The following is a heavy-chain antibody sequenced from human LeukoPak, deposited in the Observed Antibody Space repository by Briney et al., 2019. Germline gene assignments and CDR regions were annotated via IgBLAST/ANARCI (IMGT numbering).Heavy chain of an antibody. CDR1: GGSISGYY. CDR3: PRYTSGGGAFDI. V-gene: IGHV4-59*01. Sequence: SETLSLTCSVSGGSISGYYWGWIRQPPGKGLEWIACIYYSGSSNYNPSLKSRVTISVDTSENQFSLKLNSVTAADTAVYHCPRYTSGGGAFDIWGQGTMVTVSS. D-gene: IGHD1-1*01. J-gene: IGHJ3*02. CDR2: IYYSGSS.